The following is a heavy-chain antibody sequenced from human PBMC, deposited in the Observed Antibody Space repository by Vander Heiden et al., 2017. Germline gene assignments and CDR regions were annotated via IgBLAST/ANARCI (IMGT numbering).Heavy chain of an antibody. CDR3: ARGSGSYYYYYYGMDV. D-gene: IGHD1-26*01. V-gene: IGHV3-21*01. J-gene: IGHJ6*02. CDR1: GFTFRSYS. CDR2: ISSSSSYI. Sequence: EVQLVESGGGLVKPGGSLRLSCAASGFTFRSYSMNWVRQAPGKGLEWVSSISSSSSYIYYADSVKGRFTISRDNAKNSLYLQMNSLRAEDTAVYYCARGSGSYYYYYYGMDVWGQGTTVTVSS.